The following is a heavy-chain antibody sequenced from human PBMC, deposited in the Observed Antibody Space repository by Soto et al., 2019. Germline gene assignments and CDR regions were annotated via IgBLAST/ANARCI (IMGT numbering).Heavy chain of an antibody. Sequence: QVQLVQSGAEVKKPGSSVRVSCKASGTIFSSYTISWVRQAPGQGLEWMGRIIPILGETNSAQKFQDRVTLTADKSTNPAYMELNSLRLEDPAVYYCSRCLGGRMDDWGQGTTVTVSS. CDR2: IIPILGET. J-gene: IGHJ6*02. D-gene: IGHD3-16*01. CDR1: GTIFSSYT. V-gene: IGHV1-69*02. CDR3: SRCLGGRMDD.